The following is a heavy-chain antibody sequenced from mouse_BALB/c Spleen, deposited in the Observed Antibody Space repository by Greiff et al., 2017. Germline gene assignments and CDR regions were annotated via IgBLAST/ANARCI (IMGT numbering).Heavy chain of an antibody. CDR1: GFTFSDYY. CDR3: ARGGFTTAAWFAY. V-gene: IGHV5-4*02. Sequence: EVLLVESGGGLVKPGGSLKLSCAASGFTFSDYYMYWVRQTPEKRLEWVATISAGGSYTYYPDSVKGRFTISRDNAKNNLYLQMSSLKSEDTAMYYCARGGFTTAAWFAYWGQGTLVTVSA. D-gene: IGHD1-2*01. CDR2: ISAGGSYT. J-gene: IGHJ3*01.